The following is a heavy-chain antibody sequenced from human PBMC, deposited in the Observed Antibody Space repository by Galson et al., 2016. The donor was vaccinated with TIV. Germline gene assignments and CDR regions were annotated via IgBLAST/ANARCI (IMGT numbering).Heavy chain of an antibody. J-gene: IGHJ5*02. CDR3: ARKLEWDRNGWFDH. CDR2: LDWENDK. D-gene: IGHD3-3*01. Sequence: LVKPTQPLTLTCTFSGFSLRSSGVCVSWIRRAPGKALEWLALLDWENDKYYSTSLKTRLTISKDTSKNRVVLTMTNMGPVDTATYYCARKLEWDRNGWFDHWGQGVRVTVSS. CDR1: GFSLRSSGVC. V-gene: IGHV2-70*01.